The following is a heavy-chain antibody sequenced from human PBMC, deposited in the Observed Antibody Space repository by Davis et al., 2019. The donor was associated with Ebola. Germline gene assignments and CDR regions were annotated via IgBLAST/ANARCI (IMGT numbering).Heavy chain of an antibody. CDR2: MNPNSGNT. Sequence: ASVKVSCKASGYTFTSYDINWVRQATGQGLEWMGWMNPNSGNTGYAQKFQGRVTMTRNTSISTAYMELSSLRSEDTAVYYCARGDILYYDILTGYRYFDYWGQGTLVTVSS. J-gene: IGHJ4*02. CDR1: GYTFTSYD. V-gene: IGHV1-8*01. D-gene: IGHD3-9*01. CDR3: ARGDILYYDILTGYRYFDY.